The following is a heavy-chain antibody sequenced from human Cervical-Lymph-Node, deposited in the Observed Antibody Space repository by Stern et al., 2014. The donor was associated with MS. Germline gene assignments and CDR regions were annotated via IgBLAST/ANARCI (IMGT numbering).Heavy chain of an antibody. V-gene: IGHV3-30-3*01. J-gene: IGHJ4*02. CDR2: ISYDGDNK. CDR1: GFTFDSYA. D-gene: IGHD6-6*01. Sequence: VQLVESGGGVVQPGRSLRLSCAASGFTFDSYAMHWVRQTPGKGLEWVAVISYDGDNKYYADSVKGRFTISSDNSKNTLYLLMHSLRPEDTAVYYCARERFSSSPRLFDYWGQGALVTVTS. CDR3: ARERFSSSPRLFDY.